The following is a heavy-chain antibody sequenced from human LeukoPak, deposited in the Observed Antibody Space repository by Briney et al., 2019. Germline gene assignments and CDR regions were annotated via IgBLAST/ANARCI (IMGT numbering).Heavy chain of an antibody. CDR1: GYTFTGYF. Sequence: ASVKVSCKASGYTFTGYFIHWVRQATGQGLEWMGWMNPNSGNTGYAQKFQGRVTMTRNTSISTAYMELSSLRSEDTAVYYCARAPSYDFWSGYSDPNAPNWFDPWGQGILVTVSS. J-gene: IGHJ5*02. CDR2: MNPNSGNT. CDR3: ARAPSYDFWSGYSDPNAPNWFDP. D-gene: IGHD3-3*01. V-gene: IGHV1-8*02.